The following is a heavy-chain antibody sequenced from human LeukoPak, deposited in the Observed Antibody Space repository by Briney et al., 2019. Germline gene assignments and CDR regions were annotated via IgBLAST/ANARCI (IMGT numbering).Heavy chain of an antibody. V-gene: IGHV3-7*01. J-gene: IGHJ4*02. CDR1: GFTFSSYW. CDR2: IKQDGSEK. Sequence: LPGGSLRLPCAASGFTFSSYWMSRVRQAPGKGLEWVANIKQDGSEKYYVDSVKGRFTISRDNAKNSLYLQMNSLRAEDTAVYYCAGDVDIVATWGQGTLVTVSS. D-gene: IGHD5-12*01. CDR3: AGDVDIVAT.